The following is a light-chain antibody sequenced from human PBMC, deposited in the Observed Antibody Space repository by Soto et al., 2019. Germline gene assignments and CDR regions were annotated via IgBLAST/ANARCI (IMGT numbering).Light chain of an antibody. CDR3: HHYHTAWT. V-gene: IGKV1-5*01. CDR2: AAS. J-gene: IGKJ1*01. Sequence: DIQVTQSPSTLSASVGDAVTITFRASQSIDNWLAWYQQKPDKAPKILLFAASTLVRGVRSKFSGRGSGTEFTLNISSLPAAEFESYYYHHYHTAWTLGKGTKVVIK. CDR1: QSIDNW.